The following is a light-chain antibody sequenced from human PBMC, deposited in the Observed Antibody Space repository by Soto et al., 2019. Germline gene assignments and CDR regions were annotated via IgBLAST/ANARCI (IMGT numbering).Light chain of an antibody. V-gene: IGKV3-15*01. CDR3: QQYYNWPRT. J-gene: IGKJ1*01. Sequence: EIVMTQSPATLSVSPGERATLSCRASQSVSSILAWYQQKPGQAPRLLIYGASARATGFPARFSGSGSGTEFTLTISSLQSEDFAVYYCQQYYNWPRTFGQGTKVEIK. CDR1: QSVSSI. CDR2: GAS.